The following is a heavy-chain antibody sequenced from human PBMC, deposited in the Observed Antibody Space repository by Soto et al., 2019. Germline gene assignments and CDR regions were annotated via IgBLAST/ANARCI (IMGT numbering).Heavy chain of an antibody. V-gene: IGHV3-23*01. Sequence: GGSLRLSCAASRFTFRTYAMSWVRQAPGEGLEWVSTITGSGESTYYADYVRGRFTISRDNSKNTLFLQMNSLRAEDTAVYYCAKHYDSSGYAEGAFDIWGQGTMVTVSS. D-gene: IGHD3-22*01. CDR1: RFTFRTYA. CDR3: AKHYDSSGYAEGAFDI. CDR2: ITGSGEST. J-gene: IGHJ3*02.